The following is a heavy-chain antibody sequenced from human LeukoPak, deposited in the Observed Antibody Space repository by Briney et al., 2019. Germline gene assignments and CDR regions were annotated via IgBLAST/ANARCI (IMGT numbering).Heavy chain of an antibody. V-gene: IGHV3-23*01. CDR2: ISGSGGST. J-gene: IGHJ4*02. D-gene: IGHD3-16*02. CDR1: GFTFSSYA. Sequence: PGGSLRLSCAASGFTFSSYAMSWVRQAPGKGLKWVSGISGSGGSTYYADSVKGRFTISRDNSKNTVDLLLNSLRAEDTAVYYCARVWELSYDYWGQGTLVTVSS. CDR3: ARVWELSYDY.